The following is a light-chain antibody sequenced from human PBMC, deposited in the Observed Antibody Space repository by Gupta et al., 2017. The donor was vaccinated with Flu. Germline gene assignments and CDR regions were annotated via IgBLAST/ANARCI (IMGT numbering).Light chain of an antibody. CDR1: SFGSQN. V-gene: IGLV3-9*01. Sequence: SYELTQPLSVSVALGQTATITCGGNSFGSQNVNWYQQKPGQAPVLVIYRDSDRPSGIPERVSGSVSGNTATLTISRAQVEDEADYFCQVWASGTVVFGGGTKLTVL. J-gene: IGLJ2*01. CDR2: RDS. CDR3: QVWASGTVV.